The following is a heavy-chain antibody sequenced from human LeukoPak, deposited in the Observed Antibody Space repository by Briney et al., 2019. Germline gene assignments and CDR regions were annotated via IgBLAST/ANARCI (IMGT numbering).Heavy chain of an antibody. D-gene: IGHD3-3*01. CDR2: IYYGGST. V-gene: IGHV4-30-4*08. CDR3: ARGAHFWSGYYPYYFDY. J-gene: IGHJ4*02. Sequence: SETLSLTCTVSGGSISSGDYYWSWIRQPPGKGLEWIGYIYYGGSTYYNPSLKSRVTISVDTSKNQFSLKLSSVTAADTAVYYCARGAHFWSGYYPYYFDYWGQGTLVTVSS. CDR1: GGSISSGDYY.